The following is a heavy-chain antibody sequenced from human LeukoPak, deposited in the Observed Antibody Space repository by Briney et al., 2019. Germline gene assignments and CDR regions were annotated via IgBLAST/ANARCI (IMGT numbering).Heavy chain of an antibody. CDR2: ASTGSNYI. CDR3: ARVFRPSLTVFIIRGAFDI. Sequence: GGFLRLSCTASGFTFSSYSLNWVRQAPGKGLEWVSSASTGSNYIYYADSVKGRFTISRDNDKNSLYLQMNSLRVEDTAVYYCARVFRPSLTVFIIRGAFDIWGQGTMVTVSS. V-gene: IGHV3-21*01. CDR1: GFTFSSYS. J-gene: IGHJ3*02. D-gene: IGHD3-3*01.